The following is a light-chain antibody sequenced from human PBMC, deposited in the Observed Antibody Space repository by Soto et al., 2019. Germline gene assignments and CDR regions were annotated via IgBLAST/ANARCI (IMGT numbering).Light chain of an antibody. J-gene: IGLJ1*01. CDR1: SSDVGGYNY. CDR3: SSYAGSSNV. CDR2: EVN. Sequence: QSALTQPPSASGSPGQSVAISCTGTSSDVGGYNYVSWYQQHPGKAPKLMIYEVNKRPSGVPDRFSGSKSGNTASLTVSGLQGADEADYYCSSYAGSSNVFGTGTKVTVL. V-gene: IGLV2-8*01.